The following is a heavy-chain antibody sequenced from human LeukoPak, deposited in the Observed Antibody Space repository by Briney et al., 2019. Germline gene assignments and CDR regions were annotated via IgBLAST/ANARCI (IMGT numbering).Heavy chain of an antibody. CDR1: GGSFSGYY. D-gene: IGHD3-16*01. Sequence: SETLSLTCAVYGGSFSGYYWSWIRQPPGKGLEWIGEINHSGSTNYNPSLKSRVTISVDTSKNQFSLKLSSVTAADTAVYYCARDTERGRHDYWGQGILVTVSS. CDR2: INHSGST. J-gene: IGHJ4*02. CDR3: ARDTERGRHDY. V-gene: IGHV4-34*01.